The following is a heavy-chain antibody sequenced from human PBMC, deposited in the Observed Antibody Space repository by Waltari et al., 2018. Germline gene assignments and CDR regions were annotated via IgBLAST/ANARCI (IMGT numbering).Heavy chain of an antibody. CDR2: ISSSSSYI. CDR1: GFTFSSYS. J-gene: IGHJ5*02. CDR3: ASSSRYGSGP. D-gene: IGHD3-10*01. V-gene: IGHV3-21*01. Sequence: EVQLVESGGGLVKPGGSLRLSCAASGFTFSSYSLTGVRQAPGKGLEWVSSISSSSSYIYYADSVKGRFTISRDNAKNSLYLQMNSLRAEDTAVYYCASSSRYGSGPWGQGTLVTVSS.